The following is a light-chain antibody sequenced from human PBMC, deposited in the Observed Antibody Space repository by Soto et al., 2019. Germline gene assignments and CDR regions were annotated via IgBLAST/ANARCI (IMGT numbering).Light chain of an antibody. CDR3: QQSHSLPLT. Sequence: DIPMTQSPSSLSASVGDRVTITCRASQSISSYLNWYQQKPGKAPKLLIYAASSLESGVPSRFSGSGSGTDFSLTISSLQLEDFATYSCQQSHSLPLTFGGGTKVEIK. V-gene: IGKV1-39*01. CDR2: AAS. CDR1: QSISSY. J-gene: IGKJ4*01.